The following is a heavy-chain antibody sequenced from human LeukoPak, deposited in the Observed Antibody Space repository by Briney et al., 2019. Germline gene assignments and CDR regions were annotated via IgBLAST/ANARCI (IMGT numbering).Heavy chain of an antibody. CDR2: ISSSSSYI. D-gene: IGHD3-16*01. V-gene: IGHV3-21*01. Sequence: PGGSLRLXCAASGFTYSSYSMNWVRQAPGKGLEWVSSISSSSSYIYYADSVKGRFTISRDNAKNSLYLQMNSLRAEDTAVYYCARGRVPGFTSGMVDYWGQGTLVTVSS. J-gene: IGHJ4*02. CDR3: ARGRVPGFTSGMVDY. CDR1: GFTYSSYS.